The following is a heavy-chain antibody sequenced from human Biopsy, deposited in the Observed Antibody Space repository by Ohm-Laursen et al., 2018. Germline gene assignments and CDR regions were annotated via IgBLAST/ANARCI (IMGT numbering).Heavy chain of an antibody. J-gene: IGHJ6*02. CDR2: IYNTERT. V-gene: IGHV4-61*01. CDR1: GGSVSSSNYY. D-gene: IGHD2-21*01. Sequence: TLSLTCSVSGGSVSSSNYYWNWIRQTPGMGLEWIGFIYNTERTNYNPSLKSRVTISLDTSKNQFSLKLSSVIPSDTAVYYCAIDRVPRRGVMPVYYYGMDVWGQGSTVTVSS. CDR3: AIDRVPRRGVMPVYYYGMDV.